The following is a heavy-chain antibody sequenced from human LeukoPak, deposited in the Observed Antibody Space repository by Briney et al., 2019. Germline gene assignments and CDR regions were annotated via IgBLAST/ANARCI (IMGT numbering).Heavy chain of an antibody. CDR1: GDSISTYY. V-gene: IGHV4-59*01. D-gene: IGHD3-3*01. Sequence: SETLSLTCTVSGDSISTYYWSWIRQPPGKGLEWIGYIYYSGSTNYNPSLKSRVTISVDTSKNQFSLKLSSVTAADTAVYYCARVAYYDFWSGQILGAFDIWGQGTMVTVSS. CDR3: ARVAYYDFWSGQILGAFDI. J-gene: IGHJ3*02. CDR2: IYYSGST.